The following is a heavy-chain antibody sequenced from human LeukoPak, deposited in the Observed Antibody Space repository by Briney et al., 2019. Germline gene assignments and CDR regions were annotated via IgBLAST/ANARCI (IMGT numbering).Heavy chain of an antibody. Sequence: SVKVSCKASGGTFSSYAISWVRQAPGQGLEWMGGIIPIFGTADYAQKFQGRVTITTDESTSTAYMELSSLRSEDTAVYYCARATSYYDFWSGSGLGWFDPWGQGTLVTVSS. J-gene: IGHJ5*02. D-gene: IGHD3-3*01. CDR2: IIPIFGTA. CDR3: ARATSYYDFWSGSGLGWFDP. V-gene: IGHV1-69*05. CDR1: GGTFSSYA.